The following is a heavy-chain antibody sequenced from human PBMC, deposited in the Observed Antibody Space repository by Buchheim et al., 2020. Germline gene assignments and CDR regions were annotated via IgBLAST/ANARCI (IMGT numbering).Heavy chain of an antibody. D-gene: IGHD2-2*01. V-gene: IGHV4-59*01. CDR1: GGSINGYY. J-gene: IGHJ4*02. CDR2: IPYSGST. CDR3: ARISCTATSCRGDDY. Sequence: QVQLQESGPGLVKPSETLSLTCTVSGGSINGYYWSWIRQPPGKGLEWIGYIPYSGSTNSNPSLKSRITMSVDMSKNQFSLKLSSVTAADTAMYYCARISCTATSCRGDDYWGQG.